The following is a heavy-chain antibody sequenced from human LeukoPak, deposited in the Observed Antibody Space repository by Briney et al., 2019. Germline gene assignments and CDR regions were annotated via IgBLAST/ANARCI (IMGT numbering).Heavy chain of an antibody. CDR3: AKDDFWSGSYAFDI. J-gene: IGHJ3*02. D-gene: IGHD3-3*01. CDR1: GFTFDDYA. CDR2: ISWNSGSI. V-gene: IGHV3-9*01. Sequence: GGSLRLSCAASGFTFDDYAMHWVRHAPGKGLEWVSGISWNSGSIGYADSVKGRFTISRDNSKNTLYLQMNSLRAEDTAVYYCAKDDFWSGSYAFDIWGQGTMVTVSS.